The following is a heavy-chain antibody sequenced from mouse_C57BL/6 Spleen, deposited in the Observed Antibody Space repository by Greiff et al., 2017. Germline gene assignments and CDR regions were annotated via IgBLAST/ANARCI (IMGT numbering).Heavy chain of an antibody. J-gene: IGHJ1*03. V-gene: IGHV1-53*01. D-gene: IGHD1-1*01. Sequence: QVQLQQPGTELVKPGASVKLSCKASGYTFTSYWMHWVKQRPGQGLEWIGNINPSNGGTNYNEKFKSKATLTVDKSSSTAYMQLSSLTSEDSAVYYCARSIKYYGSSYWYFDVWGTGTTVTVSS. CDR2: INPSNGGT. CDR1: GYTFTSYW. CDR3: ARSIKYYGSSYWYFDV.